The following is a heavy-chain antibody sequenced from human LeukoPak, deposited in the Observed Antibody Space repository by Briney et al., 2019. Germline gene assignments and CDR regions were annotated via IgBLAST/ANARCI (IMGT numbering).Heavy chain of an antibody. CDR3: ARDTYDSSGYHFYYMDV. Sequence: GRSLRLSCAGSGVTYNTYWRRWVPQPPGKALVWVANIKEDGSEKHYGDSVRGRFTISRDNAKNSLYLRMNGLRAEDTALYFCARDTYDSSGYHFYYMDVWGKGTTVTVSS. D-gene: IGHD3-22*01. J-gene: IGHJ6*03. CDR1: GVTYNTYW. CDR2: IKEDGSEK. V-gene: IGHV3-7*01.